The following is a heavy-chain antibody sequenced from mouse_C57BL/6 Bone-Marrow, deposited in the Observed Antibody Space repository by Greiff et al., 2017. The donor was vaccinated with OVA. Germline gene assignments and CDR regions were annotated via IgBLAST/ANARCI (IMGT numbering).Heavy chain of an antibody. D-gene: IGHD4-1*01. CDR3: ARGGDWDGGYYFDY. V-gene: IGHV1-64*01. J-gene: IGHJ2*01. CDR1: GYTFTSYW. Sequence: QVQLQQPGAELVKPGASVKLSCKASGYTFTSYWMHWVKQRPGQGLEWIGMIHPNSGSTNYNEKFKSKATLTVDKSSSTAYMQLSSLTSEDSAVDVCARGGDWDGGYYFDYWGQGTTLTVSS. CDR2: IHPNSGST.